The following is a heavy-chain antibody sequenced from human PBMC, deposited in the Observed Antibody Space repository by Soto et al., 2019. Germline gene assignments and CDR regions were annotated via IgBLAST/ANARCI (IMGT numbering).Heavy chain of an antibody. Sequence: ASVKVSCKASGYTFTSYGISWVRQAPGQGLEWMGWISAYNGNTNYAQKLQGRVTMTTDTSTSTAYMELRSLRSDDTAVYYCARVMVRGDYIWGSYRCDAIDIWGQGTMVTVSS. D-gene: IGHD3-16*02. CDR1: GYTFTSYG. J-gene: IGHJ3*02. CDR2: ISAYNGNT. V-gene: IGHV1-18*01. CDR3: ARVMVRGDYIWGSYRCDAIDI.